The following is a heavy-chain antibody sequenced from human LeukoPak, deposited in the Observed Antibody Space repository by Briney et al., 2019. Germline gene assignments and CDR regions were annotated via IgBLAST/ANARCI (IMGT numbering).Heavy chain of an antibody. D-gene: IGHD2-21*01. CDR3: AKDVYIVVVIAIPYFDY. CDR2: IRYDGSNK. J-gene: IGHJ4*02. CDR1: GFTFSSYG. V-gene: IGHV3-30*02. Sequence: GGSLRLSCAASGFTFSSYGMHWVRQAPGKGLEWVAFIRYDGSNKYYADSVKGRFTISRDNSKNTLYLQMNSLRAEDTAVYYCAKDVYIVVVIAIPYFDYWGQGTLVTVSS.